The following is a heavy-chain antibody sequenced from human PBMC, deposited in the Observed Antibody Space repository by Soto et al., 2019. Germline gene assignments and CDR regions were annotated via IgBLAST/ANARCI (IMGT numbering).Heavy chain of an antibody. CDR3: ARLSDGYDFWSGYYTGWFDP. D-gene: IGHD3-3*01. CDR2: IYYSGST. J-gene: IGHJ5*02. Sequence: SETLSLTCTVSGGSISSYYWSWIRQPPGKGLEWIGYIYYSGSTNYNPSLKSRVTISLDTSKNQFSRKLSSVTAADTPGYYCARLSDGYDFWSGYYTGWFDPWGQGTLVTVSS. CDR1: GGSISSYY. V-gene: IGHV4-59*08.